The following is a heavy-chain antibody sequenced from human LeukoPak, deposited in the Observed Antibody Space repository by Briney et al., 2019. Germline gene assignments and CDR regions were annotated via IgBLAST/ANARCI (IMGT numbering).Heavy chain of an antibody. CDR2: IYSGGST. V-gene: IGHV3-53*01. Sequence: PGGSLRLSCAASGVTFSSNYMSWVRQAPGKGLEWVSVIYSGGSTYYADSVKGRFTISRDNSKNTLYLQMNSLRAEDTAVYYCAREGGYDAFDIWGQGTMVTVSS. D-gene: IGHD3-22*01. CDR3: AREGGYDAFDI. CDR1: GVTFSSNY. J-gene: IGHJ3*02.